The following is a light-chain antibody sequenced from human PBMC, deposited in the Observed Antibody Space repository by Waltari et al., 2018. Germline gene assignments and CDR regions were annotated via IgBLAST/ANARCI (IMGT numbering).Light chain of an antibody. J-gene: IGKJ4*01. CDR1: QGIGTW. CDR3: QQTDSFPLT. Sequence: DIQMTQSPSSVSASEGDRVTISCRASQGIGTWLAWYQQKPGKAPNLLIHGASSLQSGVPSRFSGSGSVTEFTLTINGLQPEDFATYYCQQTDSFPLTFGGGTKVEMK. CDR2: GAS. V-gene: IGKV1-12*01.